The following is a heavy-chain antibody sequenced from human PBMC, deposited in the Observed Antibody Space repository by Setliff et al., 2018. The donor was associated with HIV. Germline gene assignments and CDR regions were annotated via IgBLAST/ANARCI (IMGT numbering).Heavy chain of an antibody. CDR3: VRDERRVAAGSFHYFDY. V-gene: IGHV1-18*04. Sequence: ASVKVSCKASGYTFTGYYMHWVRQAPGQGLEWMGWIGGYLHDTNGPPHLEDRITMTADTSASTAYLELRGLRSDDTAVYYCVRDERRVAAGSFHYFDYWGQGTLVTVSS. CDR1: GYTFTGYY. J-gene: IGHJ4*02. D-gene: IGHD6-13*01. CDR2: IGGYLHDT.